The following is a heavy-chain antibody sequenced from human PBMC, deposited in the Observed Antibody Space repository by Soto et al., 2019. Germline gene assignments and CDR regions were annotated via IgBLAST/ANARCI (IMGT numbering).Heavy chain of an antibody. CDR2: IFPGDSDT. D-gene: IGHD3-16*01. CDR3: ARHPSLCFDDTSSYIRFVS. CDR1: GYTFTNSW. V-gene: IGHV5-51*01. J-gene: IGHJ4*02. Sequence: GESLKISCKASGYTFTNSWIAWVRQTPGKGLEWMGIIFPGDSDTRYNPSFQGQVTISVDNSITTAYLRWSSLKASDTATYFCARHPSLCFDDTSSYIRFVSWRPETLVAVS.